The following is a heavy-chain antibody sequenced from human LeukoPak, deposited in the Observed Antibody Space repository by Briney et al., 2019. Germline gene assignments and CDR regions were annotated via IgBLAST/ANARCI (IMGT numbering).Heavy chain of an antibody. CDR2: IKSRTDGGTP. Sequence: GGSLRLSCAASGFSFGNAWMSWVRQAPGKGLEWVGRIKSRTDGGTPDYAAPVKGRFTISRDDSKNTLYLQMNSLKTEDTAVYYCTTCPPLLAGSDFDYWGQGTLVTVSS. J-gene: IGHJ4*02. CDR1: GFSFGNAW. CDR3: TTCPPLLAGSDFDY. D-gene: IGHD3-10*01. V-gene: IGHV3-15*01.